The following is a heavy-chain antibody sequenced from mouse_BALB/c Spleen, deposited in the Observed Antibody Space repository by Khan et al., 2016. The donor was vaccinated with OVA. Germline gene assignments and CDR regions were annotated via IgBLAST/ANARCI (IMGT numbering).Heavy chain of an antibody. J-gene: IGHJ4*01. CDR2: IWGDGNT. Sequence: QMQLEESGPGLVAPSQSLSITCTVSGFSLTNYGVSWIRQPPGKGLEWLGVIWGDGNTNYHSALISRLSISKDNSKSQVFLKLNSLQTEDTATYXCASYYGNYPYAMDYWGQGTSVTVSS. D-gene: IGHD2-10*01. CDR1: GFSLTNYG. V-gene: IGHV2-3*01. CDR3: ASYYGNYPYAMDY.